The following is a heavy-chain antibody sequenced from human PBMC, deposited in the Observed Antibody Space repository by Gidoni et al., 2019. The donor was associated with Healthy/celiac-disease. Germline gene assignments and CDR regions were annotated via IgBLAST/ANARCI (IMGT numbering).Heavy chain of an antibody. CDR1: GFTFSSSA. CDR2: ISYDGSNK. V-gene: IGHV3-30-3*01. Sequence: QVQLVESGGGVVQPGRSLRLSCAASGFTFSSSAMHWVRQAPGKGLEWVAVISYDGSNKYYADSVKGRFTISRDNSKNTLYLQMNSLRAEDTAVYYCAREIIQADTAMARSSYYYYYYGMDVWGQGTTVTVSS. D-gene: IGHD5-18*01. J-gene: IGHJ6*02. CDR3: AREIIQADTAMARSSYYYYYYGMDV.